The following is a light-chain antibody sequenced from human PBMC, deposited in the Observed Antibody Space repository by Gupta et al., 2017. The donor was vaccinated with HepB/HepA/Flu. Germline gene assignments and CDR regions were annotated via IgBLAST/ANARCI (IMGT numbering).Light chain of an antibody. CDR1: QSVLCSSHNKTY. Sequence: DLVMTKSPDSVAVSMGERTTINCKSSQSVLCSSHNKTYVAWYQQKPGQPPKLHNYWASTRESRVPNRFSSSGSGTEFAPAISSLQAGRVAVYYGQEDYSTPPTFGQGTKVEIK. V-gene: IGKV4-1*01. CDR3: QEDYSTPPT. J-gene: IGKJ1*01. CDR2: WAS.